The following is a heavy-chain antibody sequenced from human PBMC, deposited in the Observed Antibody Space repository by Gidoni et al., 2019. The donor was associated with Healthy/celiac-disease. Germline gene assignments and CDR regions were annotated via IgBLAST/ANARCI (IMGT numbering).Heavy chain of an antibody. D-gene: IGHD3-10*01. Sequence: EVQLVESGGVLVKPGGSLRLSCAASGFTFSTVWTSGFRPAPGKGLECVGRSKSKTDGGTTDYAAPVKGRFTISRDDSKNTLYLQMNSLKTEDTAVYYCTTDVVTMVRGVNTYYYYGMDVWGQGTTVTVSS. CDR2: SKSKTDGGTT. CDR1: GFTFSTVW. CDR3: TTDVVTMVRGVNTYYYYGMDV. V-gene: IGHV3-15*01. J-gene: IGHJ6*02.